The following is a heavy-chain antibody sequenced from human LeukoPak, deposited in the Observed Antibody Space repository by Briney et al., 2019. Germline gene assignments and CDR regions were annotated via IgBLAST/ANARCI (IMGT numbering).Heavy chain of an antibody. J-gene: IGHJ3*02. V-gene: IGHV3-23*01. CDR1: GFTFSSYA. CDR2: ISGSGGST. D-gene: IGHD3-10*01. Sequence: GGSLRLSCAASGFTFSSYAMSWVRQAPGKGLEWVSAISGSGGSTYYADSVKGRSTISRDNSKNTLYLQMNSLRAEDTAVYYCAKDLGGGSGSYFDAFDIWGQGTMVTVSS. CDR3: AKDLGGGSGSYFDAFDI.